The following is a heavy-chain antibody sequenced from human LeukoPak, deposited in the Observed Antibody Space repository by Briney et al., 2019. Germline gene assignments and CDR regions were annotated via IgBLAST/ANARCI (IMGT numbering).Heavy chain of an antibody. D-gene: IGHD3-16*02. Sequence: GGSLRLSCVASGFTFSSHGMNWVRQAPGKGLEWVSGITSGTRTYYADSVKGRFAISRDNSKNTMYLQMNSLRAEDTAVYYCARVDDYVWGSYRYTRGGYFDYWGQGTLVTVSS. CDR2: ITSGTRT. CDR3: ARVDDYVWGSYRYTRGGYFDY. CDR1: GFTFSSHG. V-gene: IGHV3-23*01. J-gene: IGHJ4*02.